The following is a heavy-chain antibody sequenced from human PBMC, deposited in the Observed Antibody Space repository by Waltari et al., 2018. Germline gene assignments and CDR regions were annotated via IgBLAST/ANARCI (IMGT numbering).Heavy chain of an antibody. CDR1: GDSMSSKDW. CDR3: ARDRGRGLYFDS. J-gene: IGHJ4*02. D-gene: IGHD2-15*01. V-gene: IGHV4-4*02. Sequence: QLQLQESGPGLVKPSGALSLTCTVSGDSMSSKDWWSWVRQTPEKGLEWIGQIHRRGKTNYNPSLESRVTISIDTSNNQFSLKVASTTAADTAVYYCARDRGRGLYFDSWGQGILVTVSP. CDR2: IHRRGKT.